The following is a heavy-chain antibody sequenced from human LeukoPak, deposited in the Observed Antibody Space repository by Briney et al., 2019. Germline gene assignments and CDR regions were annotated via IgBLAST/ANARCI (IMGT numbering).Heavy chain of an antibody. D-gene: IGHD3-3*01. CDR1: GFTFSRYW. Sequence: GGSLRLSCAASGFTFSRYWMSWVRQAPGKGLEWVSSISSSSSYIYYADSVKGRFTISRDNAKNSLYLQMNSLRAEDTAVYYCATQGFGVVNPIDYWGQGTLVTVSS. V-gene: IGHV3-21*01. CDR3: ATQGFGVVNPIDY. CDR2: ISSSSSYI. J-gene: IGHJ4*02.